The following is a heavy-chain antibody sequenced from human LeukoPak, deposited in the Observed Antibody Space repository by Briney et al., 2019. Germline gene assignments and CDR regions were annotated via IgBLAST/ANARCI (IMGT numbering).Heavy chain of an antibody. Sequence: GGSLRLSCAASGFTFSSYSMNWVRQAPGKGLEWVSSISSSSSYIYYADSVKGRFTISRDNAKNSLYLQMNSLRAEDTAVYHCAREVEGAFDIWGQGTMVTVSS. J-gene: IGHJ3*02. CDR1: GFTFSSYS. CDR3: AREVEGAFDI. CDR2: ISSSSSYI. D-gene: IGHD2-2*01. V-gene: IGHV3-21*01.